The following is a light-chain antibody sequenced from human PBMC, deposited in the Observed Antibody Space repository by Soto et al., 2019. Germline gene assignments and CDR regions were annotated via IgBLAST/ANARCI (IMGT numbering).Light chain of an antibody. V-gene: IGLV2-14*01. CDR1: SSDVGTYNY. CDR2: EVS. CDR3: TSYTRDTALV. Sequence: QSVLTQPASVSGSPGQSITISCTGTSSDVGTYNYVSWYQHHPGKAPKLIIYEVSNRPSGVSNRFSGSKFGSTASLTISGLQAEDEADYHCTSYTRDTALVFGTGTKLTVL. J-gene: IGLJ1*01.